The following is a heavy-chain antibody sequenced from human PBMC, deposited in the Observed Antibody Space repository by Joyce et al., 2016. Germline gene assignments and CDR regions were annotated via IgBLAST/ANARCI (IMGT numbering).Heavy chain of an antibody. D-gene: IGHD1-1*01. CDR3: AKGTALDAFDI. CDR2: IIPSLGVA. J-gene: IGHJ3*02. Sequence: QVQLVQSGAEVKKPGSSVKVACKASGGTFSSNNVSWVRQAPGQGLEWMGRIIPSLGVANYAQKFQGRLTIAADKSTNTAYMELSSLRSEDTAVYYCAKGTALDAFDIWGQGTMVTVSS. CDR1: GGTFSSNN. V-gene: IGHV1-69*02.